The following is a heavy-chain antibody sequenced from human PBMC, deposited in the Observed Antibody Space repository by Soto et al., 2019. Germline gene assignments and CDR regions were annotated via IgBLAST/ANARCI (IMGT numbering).Heavy chain of an antibody. J-gene: IGHJ4*02. D-gene: IGHD3-10*01. V-gene: IGHV4-4*02. CDR3: ARSLWFGEDYFDY. CDR2: IYHSGST. CDR1: GGSINSDNW. Sequence: KPSETLSLTCSVSGGSINSDNWWSWVRQPPGKGLEWIGEIYHSGSTNYNPSLKSRVTISLDKSKNQFSLKLSSVIAADTAVYYCARSLWFGEDYFDYWGQGILVTVS.